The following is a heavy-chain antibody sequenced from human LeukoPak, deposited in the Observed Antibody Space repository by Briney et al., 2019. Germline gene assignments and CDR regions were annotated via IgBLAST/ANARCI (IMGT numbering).Heavy chain of an antibody. CDR2: IYPGDSDT. Sequence: GESLKIPCKGSGYSFTSYWIGWVRQMPGKGLEWMGIIYPGDSDTRYSPSFQGQVTISADKSISTAYLQWSSLKASDTAMYYCARRHSSSGYYPDYWGQGTLVTVSS. CDR1: GYSFTSYW. CDR3: ARRHSSSGYYPDY. D-gene: IGHD3-22*01. J-gene: IGHJ4*02. V-gene: IGHV5-51*01.